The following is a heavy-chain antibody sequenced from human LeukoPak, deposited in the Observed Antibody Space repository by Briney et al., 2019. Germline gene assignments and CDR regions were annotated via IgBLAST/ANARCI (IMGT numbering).Heavy chain of an antibody. Sequence: PSETLSLTCTVSGGSISSYYWSWIRQPAGKGLEWIGRIYTSGSTNYNPSLKSRVTMSIDTSRNQFSLKLSSVTAADKAVYYCARARDCSSTSCSPGYYFDYWGQGTLVTVSS. J-gene: IGHJ4*02. CDR3: ARARDCSSTSCSPGYYFDY. D-gene: IGHD2-2*01. CDR2: IYTSGST. CDR1: GGSISSYY. V-gene: IGHV4-4*07.